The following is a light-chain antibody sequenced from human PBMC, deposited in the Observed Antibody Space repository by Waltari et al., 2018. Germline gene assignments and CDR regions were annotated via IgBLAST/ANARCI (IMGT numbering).Light chain of an antibody. CDR1: KSIGSN. Sequence: DIVMTQSPATLSVSPGERATLSCRASKSIGSNLAWYQHKPGQAPRFLIYGASTRATGIPVRFSGSGSGTEFTLTISSLQSADFAVYFCQQYNNWPETFGQGTKVEIK. CDR3: QQYNNWPET. CDR2: GAS. V-gene: IGKV3-15*01. J-gene: IGKJ1*01.